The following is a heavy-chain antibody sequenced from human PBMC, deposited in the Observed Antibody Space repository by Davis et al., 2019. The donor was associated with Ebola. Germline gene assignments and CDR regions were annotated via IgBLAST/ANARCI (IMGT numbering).Heavy chain of an antibody. D-gene: IGHD3-16*01. V-gene: IGHV3-74*01. CDR3: AISGFGVIDY. J-gene: IGHJ4*02. CDR2: TNSDGSNT. Sequence: GESLKISCAASGFTLSSYWMHWVRQTPGKGLVWLSRTNSDGSNTNYADSVKGRFTISRDNSKNTLYLQMNSLRDEDTAVYYCAISGFGVIDYWDQGTLVTVSS. CDR1: GFTLSSYW.